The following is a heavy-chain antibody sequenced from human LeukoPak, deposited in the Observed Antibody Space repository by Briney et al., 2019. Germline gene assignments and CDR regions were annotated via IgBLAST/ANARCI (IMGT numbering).Heavy chain of an antibody. V-gene: IGHV4-59*01. D-gene: IGHD4-11*01. J-gene: IGHJ4*02. CDR2: IYYSGST. CDR3: ARHYSNFDY. Sequence: PSETLSLTCSVSVGSISSYYWSWVRQPPGKGLEWIGYIYYSGSTKYNPSLKSRVTISVDTSKNQFSLKLSSVTAADTAVYYCARHYSNFDYWGQGTLVTVSS. CDR1: VGSISSYY.